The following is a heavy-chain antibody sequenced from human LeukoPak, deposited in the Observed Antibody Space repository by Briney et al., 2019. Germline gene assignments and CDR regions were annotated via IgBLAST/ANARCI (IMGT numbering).Heavy chain of an antibody. CDR3: ARPGRSVTQGY. CDR2: ISSGGSYI. Sequence: GGSLRLSCAASGFSFSRYAMHWVRQAPGKGLEWVSSISSGGSYIYYADSVKGRFTISRDNAKNSLYLQMNSLRVEDTAVYYCARPGRSVTQGYWGQGTLVTVSS. J-gene: IGHJ4*02. V-gene: IGHV3-21*01. CDR1: GFSFSRYA. D-gene: IGHD3-10*01.